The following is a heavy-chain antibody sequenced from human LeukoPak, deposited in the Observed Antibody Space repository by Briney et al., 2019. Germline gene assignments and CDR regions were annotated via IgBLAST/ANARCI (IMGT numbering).Heavy chain of an antibody. J-gene: IGHJ4*02. CDR1: GGSVTSYY. CDR3: ARGRYYGSGTLVYFDY. V-gene: IGHV4-59*02. CDR2: VYYSGTT. Sequence: SETLSLTCAVSGGSVTSYYWSWVRQVPGKGLEWIGYVYYSGTTNYNPSLKSRVTISVDTSKDQFSLRLTSVTAADTAVYYCARGRYYGSGTLVYFDYWGQGTLVTVSS. D-gene: IGHD3-10*01.